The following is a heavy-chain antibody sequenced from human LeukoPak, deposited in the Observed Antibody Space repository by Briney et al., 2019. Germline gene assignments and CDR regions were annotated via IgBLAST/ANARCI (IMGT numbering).Heavy chain of an antibody. J-gene: IGHJ6*02. CDR1: GFTFSIHG. Sequence: GGSLRLSCAASGFTFSIHGMHWVRQAPGKGLEWVAVIWSDSTTKYYADSVKGRFTISRDNSKNTLYLQMNSLRAEDTAVYYCARDSYGMDVWGQGTTVTVSS. V-gene: IGHV3-30*19. CDR2: IWSDSTTK. CDR3: ARDSYGMDV.